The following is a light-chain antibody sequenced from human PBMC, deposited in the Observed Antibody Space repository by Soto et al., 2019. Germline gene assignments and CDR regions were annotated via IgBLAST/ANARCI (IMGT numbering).Light chain of an antibody. J-gene: IGKJ1*01. CDR1: QSVSRN. CDR2: TAS. CDR3: QQYNNWPPT. V-gene: IGKV3-15*01. Sequence: EIVMMQSPATLSVSPGERATLSCRASQSVSRNLAWYQQKPGQAPRLLISTASTRATGIPGRFSGSGSGTEFTLTISSLQSEDFAVYFCQQYNNWPPTFGQGTKVDIK.